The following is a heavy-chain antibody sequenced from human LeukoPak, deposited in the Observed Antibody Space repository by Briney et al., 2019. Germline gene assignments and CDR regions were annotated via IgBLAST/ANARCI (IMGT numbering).Heavy chain of an antibody. CDR2: IKQDGSEK. D-gene: IGHD6-13*01. CDR3: ARDDTPHSSSWYYFDY. J-gene: IGHJ4*02. V-gene: IGHV3-7*01. Sequence: GGSLRLSCAASGFTFSSYWMSWVRQAPGKGLEWVANIKQDGSEKYYVDSVKGRFTISGDNAKNSLYLQMNSLRAEDTAVYYCARDDTPHSSSWYYFDYWGQGTLVTVSS. CDR1: GFTFSSYW.